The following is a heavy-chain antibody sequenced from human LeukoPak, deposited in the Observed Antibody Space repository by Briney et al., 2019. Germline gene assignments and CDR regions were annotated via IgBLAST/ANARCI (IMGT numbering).Heavy chain of an antibody. V-gene: IGHV1-46*01. D-gene: IGHD3-10*01. CDR3: ARDGLHYGSGSIDTYWYFDL. Sequence: ASVKVSCKASGYTFTGYYMHWVRQAPGQGLEWMGIINPSGGSTSYAQKFQGRVTMTRDTSTSTVYMELSSLRSEDTAVYYCARDGLHYGSGSIDTYWYFDLWGRGTLVTVSS. CDR1: GYTFTGYY. J-gene: IGHJ2*01. CDR2: INPSGGST.